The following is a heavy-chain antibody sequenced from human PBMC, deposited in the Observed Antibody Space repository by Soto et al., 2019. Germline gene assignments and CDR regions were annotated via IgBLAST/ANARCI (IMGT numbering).Heavy chain of an antibody. J-gene: IGHJ4*02. D-gene: IGHD1-26*01. Sequence: EVQLVESGGGLVQPGGSLRLSCAASGFTFIAHYMDWVRQAPGKGREWVGRIKNKANSYTTEYAASVEGRFTISREDSQNSLYLQMNSLKTEDTAVYYCARVSLVGPSGGRYFDYWGQGSQVAVSS. V-gene: IGHV3-72*01. CDR3: ARVSLVGPSGGRYFDY. CDR2: IKNKANSYTT. CDR1: GFTFIAHY.